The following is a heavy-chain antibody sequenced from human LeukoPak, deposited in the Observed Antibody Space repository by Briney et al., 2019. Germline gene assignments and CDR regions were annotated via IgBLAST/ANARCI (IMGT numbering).Heavy chain of an antibody. Sequence: GASVKVSCKASGYTFTGYYMHWVRQAPGQGLEWMGWINPNSGDTNYAQKFQGRVTMTRDTSISTAYMELSRLRSDDTAVYYCARDLGEGYCSGGSCYEVPYYFDYWGQGTLVTVSS. CDR3: ARDLGEGYCSGGSCYEVPYYFDY. CDR2: INPNSGDT. V-gene: IGHV1-2*02. CDR1: GYTFTGYY. J-gene: IGHJ4*02. D-gene: IGHD2-15*01.